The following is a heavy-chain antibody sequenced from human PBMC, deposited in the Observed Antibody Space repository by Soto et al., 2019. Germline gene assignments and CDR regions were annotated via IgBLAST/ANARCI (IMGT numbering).Heavy chain of an antibody. CDR1: GYAFTNYG. V-gene: IGHV1-18*01. CDR2: ISGYNGNT. CDR3: ARGPMTTVSSPALY. D-gene: IGHD4-17*01. J-gene: IGHJ4*02. Sequence: QVQLVQSGAEVKKPGASVTVSCKASGYAFTNYGITWVRQAPGQGLEWMGWISGYNGNTNYAQKLQGRVTMTKDTSTSTAYMELRSLRSDDTAVYYCARGPMTTVSSPALYWGQGTLITVSS.